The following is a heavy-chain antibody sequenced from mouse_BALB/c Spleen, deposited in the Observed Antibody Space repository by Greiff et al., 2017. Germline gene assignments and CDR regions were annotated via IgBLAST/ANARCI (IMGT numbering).Heavy chain of an antibody. V-gene: IGHV5-17*02. Sequence: DVKLVESGGGLVQPGGSRKLSCAASGFTFSSFGMHWVRQAPEKGLEWVAYISSGSSTIYYADTVKGRFTISRDNPKNTLFLQMTSLRSEDTAMYYCARWDDYDDYAMDYWGQGTSVTVSS. CDR2: ISSGSSTI. D-gene: IGHD2-4*01. J-gene: IGHJ4*01. CDR3: ARWDDYDDYAMDY. CDR1: GFTFSSFG.